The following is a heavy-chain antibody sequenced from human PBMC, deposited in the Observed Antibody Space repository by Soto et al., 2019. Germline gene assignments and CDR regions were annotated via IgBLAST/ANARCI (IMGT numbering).Heavy chain of an antibody. V-gene: IGHV1-24*01. D-gene: IGHD3-10*01. CDR1: GYTLTELS. CDR2: FDPDDDET. Sequence: QVQLVQSGAEVKKPGASVKVSCKASGYTLTELSMHWVRQAPGKGLEWMGGFDPDDDETIYAEKFQGRVTMTEDASTDTAFMELSSLRSEDTAVYYCATGLSNYYPSGSPHSYYWGQGTLVTVSS. J-gene: IGHJ4*02. CDR3: ATGLSNYYPSGSPHSYY.